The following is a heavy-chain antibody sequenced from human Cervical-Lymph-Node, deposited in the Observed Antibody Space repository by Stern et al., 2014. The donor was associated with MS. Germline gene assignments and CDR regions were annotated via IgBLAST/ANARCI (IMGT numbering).Heavy chain of an antibody. Sequence: MQLVESGGGVVQPGRSLRLSCAASGFTFSSYGMHWVRQAPGKGLAWVAVIWSDGSNKYYADSVKGRFTISRDNSKNTLYLQMNSLRAEDTAVYYCARDRHDLGYCSGGSCYLPDYWGQGTLVTVSS. CDR2: IWSDGSNK. J-gene: IGHJ4*02. CDR3: ARDRHDLGYCSGGSCYLPDY. CDR1: GFTFSSYG. D-gene: IGHD2-15*01. V-gene: IGHV3-33*01.